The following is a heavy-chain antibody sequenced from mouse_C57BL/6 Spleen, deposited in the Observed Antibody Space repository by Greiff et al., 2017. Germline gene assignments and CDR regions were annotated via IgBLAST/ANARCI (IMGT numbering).Heavy chain of an antibody. Sequence: QVQLQQSGAELVRPGASVTLSCKASGYTFTDYEMHWVKQTPVHGLEWIGAIDPETGGTAYNQKFKGKAILTADKSSSTAYMELRSLTSEDSAVFYWARSNYYGSSYDWYFDVWGTGTTVTVSS. J-gene: IGHJ1*03. D-gene: IGHD1-1*01. CDR3: ARSNYYGSSYDWYFDV. CDR2: IDPETGGT. CDR1: GYTFTDYE. V-gene: IGHV1-15*01.